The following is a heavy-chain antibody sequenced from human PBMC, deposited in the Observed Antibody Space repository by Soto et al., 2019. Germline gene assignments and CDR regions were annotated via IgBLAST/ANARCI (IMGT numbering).Heavy chain of an antibody. Sequence: PGGSLRLSCAASGFTFRNYAMTWVRQAPGKGLEWVSAISGTTGKTYYADSVRGRLTISRDNSKNTLYLQLNSLRAEDTAVYYCANFVDTAMDPDYWGQGTLVTVSS. J-gene: IGHJ4*02. CDR1: GFTFRNYA. CDR3: ANFVDTAMDPDY. V-gene: IGHV3-23*01. D-gene: IGHD5-18*01. CDR2: ISGTTGKT.